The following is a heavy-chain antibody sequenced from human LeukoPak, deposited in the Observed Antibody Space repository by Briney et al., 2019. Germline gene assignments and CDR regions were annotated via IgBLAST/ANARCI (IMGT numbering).Heavy chain of an antibody. D-gene: IGHD3-10*01. CDR1: GYTFTSYG. J-gene: IGHJ6*03. CDR2: ISAYNGNT. CDR3: ARCGSGSYYRYYYYYMDV. V-gene: IGHV1-18*01. Sequence: SVKVSCKASGYTFTSYGISWVRQAPGQGLEWMGWISAYNGNTNYAQKLQGRVTMTTDTSTSTAYMELRSLRSDDTAVYYCARCGSGSYYRYYYYYMDVWGKGTTVTISS.